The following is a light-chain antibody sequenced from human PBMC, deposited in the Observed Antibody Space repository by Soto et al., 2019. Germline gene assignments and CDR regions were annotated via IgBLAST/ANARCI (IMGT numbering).Light chain of an antibody. J-gene: IGKJ4*01. CDR3: QQYNNWPLT. V-gene: IGKV3-15*01. Sequence: EVVMTQSPDTLSVSPGDGATLSCRASQNVHSDLAWYQQKPGQAPRLGIYDTSTRATDIPVRFTGGGSGTEFTLTISSLKSEDFAVYYCQQYNNWPLTFGGGTKVEIK. CDR2: DTS. CDR1: QNVHSD.